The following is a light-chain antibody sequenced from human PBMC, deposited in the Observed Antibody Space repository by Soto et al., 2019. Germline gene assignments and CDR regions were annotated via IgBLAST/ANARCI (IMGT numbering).Light chain of an antibody. CDR3: QKYVSVPFT. V-gene: IGKV1-27*01. Sequence: DIQMTQSPSSLSASVGDRVTITCRASQGIGDYLAWYQQRPGRVPRLLIFGASTLQSGVPSRFSGSGSGTDFTLTISSLQPEDVATYYCQKYVSVPFTFGPGTKVNIK. J-gene: IGKJ3*01. CDR1: QGIGDY. CDR2: GAS.